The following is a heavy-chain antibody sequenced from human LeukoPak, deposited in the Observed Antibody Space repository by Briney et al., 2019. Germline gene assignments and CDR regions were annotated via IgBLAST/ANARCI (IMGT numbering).Heavy chain of an antibody. CDR1: GYTFTSYD. CDR3: AIGSGYYYRLDY. Sequence: SVKVSCKASGYTFTSYDINWVRQAPGQGLEWMGGIIPIFGTANYAQKFRGRVTITADKSTSTAYMELSSLRSEDTAVYYCAIGSGYYYRLDYWGQGTLVTVSS. J-gene: IGHJ4*02. CDR2: IIPIFGTA. D-gene: IGHD3-22*01. V-gene: IGHV1-69*06.